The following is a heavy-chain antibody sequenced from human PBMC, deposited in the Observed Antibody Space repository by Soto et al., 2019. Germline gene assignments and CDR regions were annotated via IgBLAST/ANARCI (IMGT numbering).Heavy chain of an antibody. CDR1: GFTFSGLG. J-gene: IGHJ4*02. D-gene: IGHD3-16*01. CDR2: IRYDGSNI. CDR3: ARDGVGHPTFLGYLHY. V-gene: IGHV3-33*01. Sequence: QVQLVESGGGVVQPGRSLRLSCAASGFTFSGLGMHWVRQAPGKGLEWVAVIRYDGSNIYYADAVKGRFTISRDNSKDPLYRQMNGLRADVRAVYYCARDGVGHPTFLGYLHYWGQGPLVTVSS.